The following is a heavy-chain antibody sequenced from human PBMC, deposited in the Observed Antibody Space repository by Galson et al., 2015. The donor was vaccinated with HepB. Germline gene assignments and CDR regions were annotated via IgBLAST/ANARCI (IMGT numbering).Heavy chain of an antibody. CDR2: IYYSGST. CDR3: ARRFYDSSRFRHYYGMDV. D-gene: IGHD3-22*01. Sequence: ETLSLTCTVSGGSISSYYWSWIRQPPGKGLEWIGYIYYSGSTNYNPFLKCRVTISVDTSKNQFSLKLSSVTAADTAVYYCARRFYDSSRFRHYYGMDVWGQGTTVTVSS. CDR1: GGSISSYY. V-gene: IGHV4-59*01. J-gene: IGHJ6*02.